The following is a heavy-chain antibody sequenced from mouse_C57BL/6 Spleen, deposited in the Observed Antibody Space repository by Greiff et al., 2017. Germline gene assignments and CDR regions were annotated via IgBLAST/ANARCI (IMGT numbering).Heavy chain of an antibody. J-gene: IGHJ1*03. CDR1: GYTFTSYW. CDR3: AREDGNRYFDV. V-gene: IGHV1-64*01. D-gene: IGHD2-3*01. CDR2: IHPNSGST. Sequence: VQLQQPGAELVKPGASVKLSCKASGYTFTSYWMHWVKQRPGQGLEWIGMIHPNSGSTNYNEKFKSKATLTVDKSSSTAYMQLSSLTSEDSAVYYCAREDGNRYFDVWGTGTTVTVSS.